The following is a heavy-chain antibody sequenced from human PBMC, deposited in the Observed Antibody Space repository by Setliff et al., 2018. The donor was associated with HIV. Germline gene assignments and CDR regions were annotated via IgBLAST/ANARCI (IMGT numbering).Heavy chain of an antibody. CDR1: GGTFNMYA. V-gene: IGHV1-69*10. Sequence: SVKVSCKASGGTFNMYAISWVRQAPGQGLEWVGGIIPTVNLANYAPKFQGRVTLTADKSTTTASMELRSLRSEDTAVYYCARKRPAAPADADYYDSSGYSFDIWGQGTMVTVSS. CDR2: IIPTVNLA. CDR3: ARKRPAAPADADYYDSSGYSFDI. D-gene: IGHD3-22*01. J-gene: IGHJ3*02.